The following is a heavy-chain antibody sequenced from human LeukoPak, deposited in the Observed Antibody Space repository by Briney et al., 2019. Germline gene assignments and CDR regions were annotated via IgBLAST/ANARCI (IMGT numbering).Heavy chain of an antibody. J-gene: IGHJ3*02. CDR3: AKVRRGGVYGDYGAFDI. V-gene: IGHV3-74*01. D-gene: IGHD4-17*01. CDR1: GFTFSSYW. CDR2: INSDGSST. Sequence: GGSLRLSCAASGFTFSSYWMHWVRQAPGKGLVWVSRINSDGSSTSYADSVKGRFTISRDNATNTLYLQMDSLRAEDTAVYYCAKVRRGGVYGDYGAFDIWGQGTMVTVSS.